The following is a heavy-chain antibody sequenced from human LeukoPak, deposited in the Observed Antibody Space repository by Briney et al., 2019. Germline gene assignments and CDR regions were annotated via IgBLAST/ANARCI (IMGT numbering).Heavy chain of an antibody. CDR1: GFTFSSYA. CDR3: ARDLGVHFWSGYTKYYYYYMDV. J-gene: IGHJ6*03. D-gene: IGHD3-3*02. V-gene: IGHV3-23*01. Sequence: GGSLRLSCAASGFTFSSYAMSWVRQAPGKGLEWVSAISGSGGSTYYADSVKGRFTISRDNSKNTLYLQMNSLRAEDTAVYYCARDLGVHFWSGYTKYYYYYMDVWGKGTTVTVSS. CDR2: ISGSGGST.